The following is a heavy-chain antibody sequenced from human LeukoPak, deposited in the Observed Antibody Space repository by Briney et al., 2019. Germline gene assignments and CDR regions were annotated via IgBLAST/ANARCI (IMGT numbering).Heavy chain of an antibody. CDR1: GFTVSSNY. CDR2: IYSGGSK. V-gene: IGHV3-53*01. D-gene: IGHD3-10*01. Sequence: GGSLRLSGAASGFTVSSNYMSWVRQAPGKGLEWVSVIYSGGSKYYADSVRGRFTISRDNSKNTLYLQMNSVRAEDTAVYYCASGSGSYRTPYYYMDVWGTGTTVTVSS. J-gene: IGHJ6*03. CDR3: ASGSGSYRTPYYYMDV.